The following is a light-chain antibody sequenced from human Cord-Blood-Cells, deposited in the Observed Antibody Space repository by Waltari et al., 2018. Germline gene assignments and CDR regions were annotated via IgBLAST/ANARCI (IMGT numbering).Light chain of an antibody. CDR3: CSYAGSSTLV. J-gene: IGLJ2*01. Sequence: QSALTQPASVSGSPGQSITISCTGTSSDVGSYNLVSGYQPPPGKAPKLMIYEGSKRPSGVSNRFSGSKSGNTASLTISGLQAEDEADYYCCSYAGSSTLVFGGGTKLTVL. CDR2: EGS. V-gene: IGLV2-23*01. CDR1: SSDVGSYNL.